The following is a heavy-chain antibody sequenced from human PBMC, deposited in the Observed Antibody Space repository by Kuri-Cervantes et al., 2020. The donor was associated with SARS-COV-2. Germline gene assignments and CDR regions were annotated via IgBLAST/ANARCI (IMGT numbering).Heavy chain of an antibody. CDR3: ASESSDGSYYVSRGLNYYYYYMDV. CDR1: GYTFTGYY. J-gene: IGHJ6*03. V-gene: IGHV1-18*04. Sequence: ASVKVSCRASGYTFTGYYMHWVRQAPGQGLEWMGWISAYNGNTNYAQKLQGRVTMTTDTSTSTAYMELRSLRSDDTAVYYCASESSDGSYYVSRGLNYYYYYMDVWGKGTTVTVSS. D-gene: IGHD1-26*01. CDR2: ISAYNGNT.